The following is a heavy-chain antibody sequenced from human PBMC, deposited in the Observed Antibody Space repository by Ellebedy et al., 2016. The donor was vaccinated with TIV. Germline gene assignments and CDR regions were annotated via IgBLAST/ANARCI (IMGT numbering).Heavy chain of an antibody. Sequence: GESLKISCKGSGYSFTSYWIGWVRQMPGKGLEWMGIIYPGDSDTRYSPSFQGQVTISADKSISTAYLQWSSLKASDTAMYYCARLGGYYGSGNDCGMDVWGQGTTVTVSS. V-gene: IGHV5-51*01. J-gene: IGHJ6*02. D-gene: IGHD3-10*01. CDR2: IYPGDSDT. CDR1: GYSFTSYW. CDR3: ARLGGYYGSGNDCGMDV.